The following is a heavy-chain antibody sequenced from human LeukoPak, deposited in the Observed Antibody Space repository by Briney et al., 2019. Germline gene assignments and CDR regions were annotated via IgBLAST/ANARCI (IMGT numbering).Heavy chain of an antibody. CDR1: GYGFTSYW. Sequence: GESLQISCKGSGYGFTSYWIGWVRQMPGKGLEWMGIIYPGDSDTRYSPSFQGQVTISADKSISTAYLQWSSLKASDTAMYYCATPDPYYYDSSGYSGGAFDIWGQGTMVTVSS. D-gene: IGHD3-22*01. V-gene: IGHV5-51*01. J-gene: IGHJ3*02. CDR2: IYPGDSDT. CDR3: ATPDPYYYDSSGYSGGAFDI.